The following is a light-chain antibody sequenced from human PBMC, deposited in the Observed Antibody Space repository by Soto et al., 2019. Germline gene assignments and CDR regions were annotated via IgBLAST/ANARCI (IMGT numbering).Light chain of an antibody. CDR3: SSYTSSSTLPYV. J-gene: IGLJ1*01. Sequence: QSVLTQPASVSGSPGQSITISCTGTSSDVGGYNYVSWYQQHPGKAPKLMIYDVSNRPSGVSNRFSGSKSGNTASLTISGLQAEDEADYDCSSYTSSSTLPYVFGTGTQLTVL. CDR1: SSDVGGYNY. V-gene: IGLV2-14*01. CDR2: DVS.